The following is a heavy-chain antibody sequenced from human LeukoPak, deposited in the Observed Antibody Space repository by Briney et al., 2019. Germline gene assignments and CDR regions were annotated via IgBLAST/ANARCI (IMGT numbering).Heavy chain of an antibody. Sequence: ASVKVSCKASGGTFSSYAISWVRQAPGQGLEWMGWINPNSGGTNYAQKFQGRVTMTRDTSISTAYMELSRLRSDDTAVYYCASLFLEWLTPIFDYWGQGTLVTVSS. D-gene: IGHD3-3*01. J-gene: IGHJ4*02. CDR1: GGTFSSYA. CDR2: INPNSGGT. CDR3: ASLFLEWLTPIFDY. V-gene: IGHV1-2*02.